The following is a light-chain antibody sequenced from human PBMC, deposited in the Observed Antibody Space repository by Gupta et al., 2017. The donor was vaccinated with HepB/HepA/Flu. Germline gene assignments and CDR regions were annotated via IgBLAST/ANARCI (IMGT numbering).Light chain of an antibody. V-gene: IGLV1-44*01. CDR3: AAWDDSLNGPNWV. CDR1: SSNIGSNT. Sequence: QSVLTQPPSASGTPGQRVTIPCSGSSSNIGSNTVNWYQQLPGTAPKLLIYSNNQRPSGVPDRFSGPKSGTSASLAISGLQSEDEADYYCAAWDDSLNGPNWVFGGGTKLTVL. CDR2: SNN. J-gene: IGLJ3*02.